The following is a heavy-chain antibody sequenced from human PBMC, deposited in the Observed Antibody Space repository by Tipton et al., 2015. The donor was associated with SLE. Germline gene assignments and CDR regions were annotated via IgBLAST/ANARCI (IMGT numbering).Heavy chain of an antibody. D-gene: IGHD3-16*01. CDR2: IYYSGST. J-gene: IGHJ4*02. CDR1: GGSLSSHY. Sequence: TLSLTCTVSGGSLSSHYWSWIRQPPGKGLEWIGHIYYSGSTNYNTSLKSRVIISVDRSKNQFSLSVNSVTAADTAVYYCARSMLTTKRVFDYWGQGTLVTVSS. V-gene: IGHV4-59*11. CDR3: ARSMLTTKRVFDY.